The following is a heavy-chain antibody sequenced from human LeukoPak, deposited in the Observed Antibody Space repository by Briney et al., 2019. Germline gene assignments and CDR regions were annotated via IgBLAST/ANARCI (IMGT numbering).Heavy chain of an antibody. CDR1: GYTFTGYF. Sequence: ASVKVSCKASGYTFTGYFIHWVRQAPGQGLEWMGWINPNSGGTNYAQKFQGRVTMTRDTSISTAYMELSRLRSDDTAVYYCARASGSYSAFDIWGQGTMVTVSS. V-gene: IGHV1-2*02. CDR2: INPNSGGT. D-gene: IGHD1-26*01. J-gene: IGHJ3*02. CDR3: ARASGSYSAFDI.